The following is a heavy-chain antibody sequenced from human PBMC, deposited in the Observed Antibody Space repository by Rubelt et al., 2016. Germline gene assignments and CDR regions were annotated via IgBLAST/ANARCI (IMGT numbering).Heavy chain of an antibody. CDR3: ARESYDSSGYYAY. CDR2: IYHSGTTT. CDR1: GGSFSGFY. Sequence: QVQLQQWGAGLLKPSETLSLTCAVYGGSFSGFYWTWIRQTPGKGLEWIGEIYHSGTTTNYNPSLTRRVTISLDASKNQFSLQLSSVTAADTAVYYCARESYDSSGYYAYWGQGTLVTVSS. D-gene: IGHD3-22*01. V-gene: IGHV4-34*01. J-gene: IGHJ4*02.